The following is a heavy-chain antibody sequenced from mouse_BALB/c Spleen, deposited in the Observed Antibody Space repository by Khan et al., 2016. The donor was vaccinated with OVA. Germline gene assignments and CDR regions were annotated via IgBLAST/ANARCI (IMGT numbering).Heavy chain of an antibody. CDR2: INPDNAGT. J-gene: IGHJ3*01. V-gene: IGHV1S136*01. CDR3: AREASSWDFSFPY. D-gene: IGHD4-1*01. CDR1: GYTFTNYV. Sequence: VQLQQSGPELVEPGASVKVSCKASGYTFTNYVIHWVKQKPGQGLEWIGYINPDNAGTRYNEKFKGKATLTSDISSTTAYMEFSNLTSEDSAVYFCAREASSWDFSFPYWGQGTLVTVSA.